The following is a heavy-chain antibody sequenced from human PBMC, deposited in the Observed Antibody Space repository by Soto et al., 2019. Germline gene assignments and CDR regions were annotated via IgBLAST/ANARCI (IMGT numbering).Heavy chain of an antibody. Sequence: QVQLQQWGAGLLKPSETLSLTCAVYGGSFSGYYWSWIRQPPGKGLEWIGEINHSGSTNYNPSLMSRVTISVDTSKNQFSLKLSSVTAADTAVYYCARGRGCSGGSCRNWFDPWGQGTLVTVSS. J-gene: IGHJ5*02. CDR3: ARGRGCSGGSCRNWFDP. D-gene: IGHD2-15*01. CDR2: INHSGST. CDR1: GGSFSGYY. V-gene: IGHV4-34*01.